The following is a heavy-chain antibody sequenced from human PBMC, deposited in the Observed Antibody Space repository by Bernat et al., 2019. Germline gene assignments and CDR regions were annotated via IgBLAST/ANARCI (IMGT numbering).Heavy chain of an antibody. CDR3: ARGVRNSDRPFDY. Sequence: QVQLQQWGAGLLKPSETLSLTCAVYGGSFSGYYWSLIRQPPGKGLEWIGEINHSGSTNYNPSLKSRVTISVDTSKNQISLKLSSVTAADTAVYYCARGVRNSDRPFDYWGQGTLVTVSS. J-gene: IGHJ4*02. CDR1: GGSFSGYY. CDR2: INHSGST. V-gene: IGHV4-34*01. D-gene: IGHD1-14*01.